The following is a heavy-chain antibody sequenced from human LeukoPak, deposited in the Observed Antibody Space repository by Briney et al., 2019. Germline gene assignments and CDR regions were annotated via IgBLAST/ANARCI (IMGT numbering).Heavy chain of an antibody. CDR1: GFTVSSNY. CDR2: IYSGGST. D-gene: IGHD2-2*01. Sequence: GGSLRLSCAASGFTVSSNYMSWVRQAPGKGLEWVSVIYSGGSTYYADSVKGRFTISRDNSKNTLYLQMNSLRAEDTAVYYCAKGPVVPAGFDYWGQGTLVTVSS. V-gene: IGHV3-53*01. J-gene: IGHJ4*02. CDR3: AKGPVVPAGFDY.